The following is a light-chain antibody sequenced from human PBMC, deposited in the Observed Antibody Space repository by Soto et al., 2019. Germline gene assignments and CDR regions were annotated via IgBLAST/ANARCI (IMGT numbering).Light chain of an antibody. CDR2: SYN. CDR3: AAWDDSLNGVV. Sequence: QAVVTQPPSASGTPGQRVTISCSGSSSNIGSNTVIWYQQLPGPAPKLLIYSYNQRPSGVPDRFSGSKSGTSASLAISGLQSEDEADYYCAAWDDSLNGVVFGGGTKLTVL. V-gene: IGLV1-44*01. J-gene: IGLJ2*01. CDR1: SSNIGSNT.